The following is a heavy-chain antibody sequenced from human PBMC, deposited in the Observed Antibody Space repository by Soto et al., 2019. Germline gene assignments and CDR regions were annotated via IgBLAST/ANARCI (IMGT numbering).Heavy chain of an antibody. CDR2: INSGNGNT. CDR3: ARAISGYVT. Sequence: QVQLVQSGAEVKKHGASVKVSCKASGITSTTYAIHWVRQVPGQGLEWMGGINSGNGNTRFSQRFLGRVSPTTDTSASTASMDLSSLTSEVTAVYYCARAISGYVTWGQGTLITVSS. CDR1: GITSTTYA. J-gene: IGHJ5*02. D-gene: IGHD5-12*01. V-gene: IGHV1-3*04.